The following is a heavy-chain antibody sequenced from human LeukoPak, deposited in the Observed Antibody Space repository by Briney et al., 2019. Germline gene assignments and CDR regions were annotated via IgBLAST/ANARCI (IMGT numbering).Heavy chain of an antibody. CDR2: MNPNSGNT. D-gene: IGHD3-3*01. V-gene: IGHV1-8*01. CDR1: GYTFTSYD. Sequence: ASVKVSCKASGYTFTSYDINWVRQATGQGLEWMGWMNPNSGNTGYAQKFQGRVTMTRNTSISTAYMELSSLRSEYTAVYYCARGVAPRTTIFGVVIIRSSRETGWYFDYWGQGTLVTVSS. J-gene: IGHJ4*02. CDR3: ARGVAPRTTIFGVVIIRSSRETGWYFDY.